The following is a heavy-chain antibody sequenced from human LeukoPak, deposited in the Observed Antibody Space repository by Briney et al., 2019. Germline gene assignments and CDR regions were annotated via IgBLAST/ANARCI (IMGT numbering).Heavy chain of an antibody. D-gene: IGHD3-22*01. CDR3: ARGSIAVVITEGDDAFDI. CDR1: GFTFSSYS. CDR2: ISSSSSYT. V-gene: IGHV3-21*01. Sequence: GGSLRLSCAASGFTFSSYSTNWVRQAPGKGLEWVSSISSSSSYTYYADSVKGRFTISRDNAKNSLYLQMNSLRAEDTAVYYCARGSIAVVITEGDDAFDIWGQGTMVTVSS. J-gene: IGHJ3*02.